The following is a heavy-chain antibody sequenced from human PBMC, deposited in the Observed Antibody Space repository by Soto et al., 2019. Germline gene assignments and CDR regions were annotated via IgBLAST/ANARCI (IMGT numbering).Heavy chain of an antibody. V-gene: IGHV4-4*02. J-gene: IGHJ5*02. D-gene: IGHD2-21*02. CDR3: AREIVTAGGNNYFDP. CDR1: GGTVASSHW. Sequence: SETLSLTCGVSGGTVASSHWWSWVRQSPGGGLEWIGNVYHTGDTNFNPSLQSRVTISVDKSNNQFSLRLNSLAAADTAVYFCAREIVTAGGNNYFDPWGPGTLVTVSS. CDR2: VYHTGDT.